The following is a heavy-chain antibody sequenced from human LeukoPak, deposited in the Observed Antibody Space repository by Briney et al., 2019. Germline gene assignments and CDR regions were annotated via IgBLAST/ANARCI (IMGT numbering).Heavy chain of an antibody. V-gene: IGHV4-39*07. J-gene: IGHJ6*02. CDR3: ARGSHDFWSGYFLGPPYYYYGMDV. CDR2: IYHAGAI. Sequence: SENLSLTCTVSGASMDNNNYDWGWIRQPPGKGLEWVGSIYHAGAIYQNPSLKSRVTISVDTSKNQFSLKLSSVTAADTAVYYCARGSHDFWSGYFLGPPYYYYGMDVWGQGTTVTVSS. CDR1: GASMDNNNYD. D-gene: IGHD3-3*01.